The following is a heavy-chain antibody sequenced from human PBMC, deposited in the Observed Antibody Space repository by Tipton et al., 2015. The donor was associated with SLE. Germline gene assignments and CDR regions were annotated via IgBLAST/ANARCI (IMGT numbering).Heavy chain of an antibody. V-gene: IGHV4-59*01. CDR2: IYYAGSI. D-gene: IGHD3-22*01. CDR3: ARDNDDGNGYYSFLLDY. CDR1: GDSMTGYY. Sequence: PGLVKPSETLSLSCTVSGDSMTGYYWNWIRQSPGKGLEWIGYIYYAGSINYNPSFMGRVTISVETSKNQFSLRLNSVTAADTGVYYCARDNDDGNGYYSFLLDYWGQGTLVTVSS. J-gene: IGHJ4*02.